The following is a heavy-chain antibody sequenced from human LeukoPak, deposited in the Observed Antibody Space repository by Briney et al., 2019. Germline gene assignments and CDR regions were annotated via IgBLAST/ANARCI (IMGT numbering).Heavy chain of an antibody. CDR3: ARHGAGTTYYYYYGMDV. CDR1: GGSFSGYY. V-gene: IGHV4-59*08. Sequence: SETLSLTCAVYGGSFSGYYWSWIRQPPGKGLEWIGYIYYSGSTNYNPSVKSRVTITVDTSTSQFSLKLSSVTAADTAVYYCARHGAGTTYYYYYGMDVWGQGTTVTVSS. D-gene: IGHD1-7*01. CDR2: IYYSGST. J-gene: IGHJ6*02.